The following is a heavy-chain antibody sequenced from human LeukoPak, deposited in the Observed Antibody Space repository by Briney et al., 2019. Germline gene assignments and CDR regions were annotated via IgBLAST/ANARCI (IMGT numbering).Heavy chain of an antibody. Sequence: SETLSLTCTVSGDSISGFYWTWIRQPPGKGLERIGYIYFSGSTNYNPSLKSRVTISVDTSKNQFSLKVSSVTAADTAIYYCATSGLRKYYYMDVWGKGTTVTVSS. CDR2: IYFSGST. D-gene: IGHD1-14*01. V-gene: IGHV4-59*12. CDR1: GDSISGFY. J-gene: IGHJ6*03. CDR3: ATSGLRKYYYMDV.